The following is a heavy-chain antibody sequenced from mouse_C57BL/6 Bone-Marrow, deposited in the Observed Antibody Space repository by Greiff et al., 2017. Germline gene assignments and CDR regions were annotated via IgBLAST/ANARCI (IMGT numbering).Heavy chain of an antibody. Sequence: VQLQQPGAELVKPGASVKLSCKASGYTFTSYWMHWVKQRPGQGLEWIGMIHPNSGSTNYNEKFKSKATLTVDKSSSTAYMQLSSLTSEDSAVYCCARSSYYGSSYGFAYWGQGTLVTVSA. CDR2: IHPNSGST. V-gene: IGHV1-64*01. CDR3: ARSSYYGSSYGFAY. CDR1: GYTFTSYW. J-gene: IGHJ3*01. D-gene: IGHD1-1*01.